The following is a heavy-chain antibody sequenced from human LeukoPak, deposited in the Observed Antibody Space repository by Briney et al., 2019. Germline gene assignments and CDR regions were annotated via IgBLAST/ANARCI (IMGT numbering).Heavy chain of an antibody. Sequence: PGGSLRLSCAASGFTFSSYAMSWVRQAPGKGLEWVSAISGSGGSTYYADSVKGRFTISRDNSKNTQYLQMNSLRAEDTAVYYCAKEYYDFWSGYPHDYWGQGTLVTVSS. CDR1: GFTFSSYA. J-gene: IGHJ4*02. V-gene: IGHV3-23*01. CDR3: AKEYYDFWSGYPHDY. D-gene: IGHD3-3*01. CDR2: ISGSGGST.